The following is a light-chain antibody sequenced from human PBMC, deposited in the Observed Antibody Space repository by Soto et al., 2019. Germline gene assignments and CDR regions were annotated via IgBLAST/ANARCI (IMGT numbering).Light chain of an antibody. Sequence: EIVLTQSPATLSLSPGERATLSCRASQSVSSYLAWYQQKPGQAPRLLIYDASNRATRIPARFSGSGSGTDFTLTISCLEPEDFAVYYCQQRSNWAFTFGPGNKVDIK. V-gene: IGKV3-11*01. J-gene: IGKJ3*01. CDR3: QQRSNWAFT. CDR2: DAS. CDR1: QSVSSY.